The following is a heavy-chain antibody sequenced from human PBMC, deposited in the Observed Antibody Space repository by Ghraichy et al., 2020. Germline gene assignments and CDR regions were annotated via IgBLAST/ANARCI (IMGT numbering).Heavy chain of an antibody. CDR2: TSFDGSSD. D-gene: IGHD4-17*01. J-gene: IGHJ4*02. CDR1: GFSFNSYA. Sequence: GGSPRLSCAASGFSFNSYAMHWVRQAPGKGLEWVALTSFDGSSDYYADAVRGRFTISRDNSKNTLYLQWNSLRVEDTAMYYCARGYGDYRQNVIDYWGQGTLVTVSS. V-gene: IGHV3-30-3*01. CDR3: ARGYGDYRQNVIDY.